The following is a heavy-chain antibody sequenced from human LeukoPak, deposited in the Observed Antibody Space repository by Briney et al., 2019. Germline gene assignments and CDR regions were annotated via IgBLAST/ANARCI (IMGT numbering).Heavy chain of an antibody. D-gene: IGHD3-3*01. Sequence: GGSLRLSCAASGFTFSSYAMRWVRQAPGKGLEWVSAISGSGGSTYYADSVKGRFTISRDNSKNTLYLQMNSLRAEDTAVYYCAKVSLQKNYDFWSGFSNGYFAYWGQGTLVTVSS. J-gene: IGHJ4*02. CDR1: GFTFSSYA. CDR3: AKVSLQKNYDFWSGFSNGYFAY. CDR2: ISGSGGST. V-gene: IGHV3-23*01.